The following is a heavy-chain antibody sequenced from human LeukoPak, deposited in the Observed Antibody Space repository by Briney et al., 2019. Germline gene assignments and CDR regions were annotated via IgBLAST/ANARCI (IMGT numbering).Heavy chain of an antibody. J-gene: IGHJ6*02. CDR3: ARDRATGSYYQYYYGMDV. V-gene: IGHV3-21*06. CDR2: ISSSSSYI. CDR1: GFIFSSYS. Sequence: GSLRLSCAASGFIFSSYSMNWVRQAPGKGLEWVSSISSSSSYIYYADSVKGRFTISRDNAKNSLYLQMNSLRAEDTAVYYCARDRATGSYYQYYYGMDVWGQGTTVTVSS. D-gene: IGHD1-14*01.